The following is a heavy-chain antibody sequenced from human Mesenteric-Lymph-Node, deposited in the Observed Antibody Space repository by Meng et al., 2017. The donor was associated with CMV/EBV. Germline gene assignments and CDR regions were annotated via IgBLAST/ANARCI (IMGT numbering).Heavy chain of an antibody. Sequence: TYSMNWVRQVPGKGLEWISSISSTSDYIYYADSVKGRFTISRDNAQNSLFLQMSNLRAEDTAVYYCVRKVGDYDFWSGYLGYYFDYWGQGTLVTVSS. J-gene: IGHJ4*02. D-gene: IGHD3-3*01. CDR1: TYS. CDR3: VRKVGDYDFWSGYLGYYFDY. V-gene: IGHV3-21*01. CDR2: ISSTSDYI.